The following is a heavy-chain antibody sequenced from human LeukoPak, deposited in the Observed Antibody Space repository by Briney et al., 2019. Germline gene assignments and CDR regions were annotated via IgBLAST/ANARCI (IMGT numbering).Heavy chain of an antibody. CDR2: INHSGST. V-gene: IGHV4-34*01. J-gene: IGHJ4*02. Sequence: SETLSLTCGVYGGSFSDCYWSWIRQPPGKGLEWIGEINHSGSTNYNPSLKSRITISVDASNNQFSLKLSSVTAADTAVYYCARRLWLGELSFDYWGQGILVTVFS. CDR3: ARRLWLGELSFDY. CDR1: GGSFSDCY. D-gene: IGHD3-10*01.